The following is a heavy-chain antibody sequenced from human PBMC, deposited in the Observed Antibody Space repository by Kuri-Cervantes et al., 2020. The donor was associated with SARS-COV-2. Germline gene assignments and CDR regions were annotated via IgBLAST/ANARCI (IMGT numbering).Heavy chain of an antibody. CDR3: AKDPNGDYVGAFDF. CDR1: GFTFSSYW. Sequence: GESLKISCAASGFTFSSYWMSWVRQAPGKGLEWISAIRGGGYTTYYADSVKGRFTISRDNFKNTLYLQMNNLRAEDTAVYYCAKDPNGDYVGAFDFWGQGTLVTVSS. D-gene: IGHD4-17*01. J-gene: IGHJ3*01. V-gene: IGHV3-23*01. CDR2: IRGGGYTT.